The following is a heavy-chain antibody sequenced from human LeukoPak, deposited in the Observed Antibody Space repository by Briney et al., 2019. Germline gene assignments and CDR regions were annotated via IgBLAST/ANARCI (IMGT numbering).Heavy chain of an antibody. Sequence: SETLSLTCTVSGYSISSGYYWGWIRQPPGKGLEWIGSIYHSGSTYYNPSLKSRVTISVDTSKNQFSLKLSSVTAADTAVYYCARERAYYYDSSGYPSSWFDPWGQGTLVTVSS. J-gene: IGHJ5*02. CDR1: GYSISSGYY. CDR2: IYHSGST. V-gene: IGHV4-38-2*02. D-gene: IGHD3-22*01. CDR3: ARERAYYYDSSGYPSSWFDP.